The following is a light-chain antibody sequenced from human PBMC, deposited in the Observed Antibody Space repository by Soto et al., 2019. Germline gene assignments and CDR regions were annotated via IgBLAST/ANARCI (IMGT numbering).Light chain of an antibody. Sequence: QSALTQPASVSGSPGQSIPISCTGTNSDVGGYNYVSWYQQYPGKAPKLMIYEVSNRPSGVSNRFSGSKSGNTASLTISGLQAEDEADYYCSSYTSSILVFGGGTKVTVL. CDR2: EVS. V-gene: IGLV2-14*01. CDR3: SSYTSSILV. J-gene: IGLJ3*02. CDR1: NSDVGGYNY.